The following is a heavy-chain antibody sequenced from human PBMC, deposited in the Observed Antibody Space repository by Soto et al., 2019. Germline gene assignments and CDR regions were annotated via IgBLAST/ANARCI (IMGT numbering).Heavy chain of an antibody. J-gene: IGHJ3*02. D-gene: IGHD2-21*02. CDR1: GGSFSGYY. CDR2: INHSGST. Sequence: SETLSLTCAVYGGSFSGYYWSWIRQPPGKGLEWIGEINHSGSTNYNPSLKSRVTISVDTSKNQFSLYLQMNSLRAEDTAVYYCARDPPVTLPPDAFDIWGRGTVVTVSS. CDR3: ARDPPVTLPPDAFDI. V-gene: IGHV4-34*01.